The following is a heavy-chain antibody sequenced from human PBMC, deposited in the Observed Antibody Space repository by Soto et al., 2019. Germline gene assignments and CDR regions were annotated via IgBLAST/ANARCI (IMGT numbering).Heavy chain of an antibody. J-gene: IGHJ4*02. CDR3: AKTLDYGASFIYYFDY. CDR1: GVIFSNYG. CDR2: ISGGGGTT. D-gene: IGHD3-16*01. V-gene: IGHV3-23*01. Sequence: GGSLRLSCAASGVIFSNYGMTWVRQVPGKGLEWVSGISGGGGTTYYADSVKGRFTISRDNSKNTLSLQMNSLRAEDTAVYYCAKTLDYGASFIYYFDYWGQGALVTVSS.